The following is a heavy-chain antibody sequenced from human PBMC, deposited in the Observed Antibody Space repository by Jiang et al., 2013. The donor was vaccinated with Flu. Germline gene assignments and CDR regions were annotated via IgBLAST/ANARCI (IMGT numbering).Heavy chain of an antibody. D-gene: IGHD2-2*01. V-gene: IGHV2-26*01. CDR3: VRTIVVVPAAHYYYYMDV. Sequence: KPTQTLTLTCTVSGFSLSNARMGVSWIRQPPGKALEWLAHIFSNDEKSYSTSLKSRLTISKDTSKSQVVLTMTNMDPVDTATYYCVRTIVVVPAAHYYYYMDVWGKGTTVTVSS. CDR1: GFSLSNARMG. CDR2: IFSNDEK. J-gene: IGHJ6*03.